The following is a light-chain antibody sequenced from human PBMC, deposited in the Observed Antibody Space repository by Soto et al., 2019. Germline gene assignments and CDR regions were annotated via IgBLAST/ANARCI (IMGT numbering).Light chain of an antibody. CDR3: SSYTSSSTYV. V-gene: IGLV2-14*01. J-gene: IGLJ1*01. Sequence: SALTHPASVSGSPGQSITISCTGTSSDVGYYNYVSWYQQHPGKAPKLMIYEVSNRPSGVSNRFSGSKSGNTASLTISGLQAEDEADYYCSSYTSSSTYVFGTGTKVTVL. CDR2: EVS. CDR1: SSDVGYYNY.